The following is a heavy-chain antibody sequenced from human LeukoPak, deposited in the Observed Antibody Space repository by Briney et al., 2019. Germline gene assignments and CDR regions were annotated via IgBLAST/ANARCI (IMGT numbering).Heavy chain of an antibody. CDR1: GFTFSSYA. D-gene: IGHD3-22*01. CDR3: AKGNITMIVVVTGDAFDI. J-gene: IGHJ3*02. V-gene: IGHV3-23*01. Sequence: GGSLRLSCAASGFTFSSYAMSWVRQAPGKGLEWVSAISGSGGSTYYADSVKGRFTISRDNSKNTLYLQMNSLRAEDTAVYYCAKGNITMIVVVTGDAFDIWGQGTMVTVSS. CDR2: ISGSGGST.